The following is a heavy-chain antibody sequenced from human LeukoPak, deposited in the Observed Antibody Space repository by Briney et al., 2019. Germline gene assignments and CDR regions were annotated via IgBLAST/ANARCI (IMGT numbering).Heavy chain of an antibody. V-gene: IGHV1-69*04. CDR3: ARDVHDYGDYVGDY. J-gene: IGHJ4*02. D-gene: IGHD4-17*01. Sequence: SVKVSCKASGGPFSPYGLSWVRQTPGQGLEWMGRIIPVLGLSNYAQEFQGRVTFTADKSTNTAYMEVSSLRSEDTAIYYCARDVHDYGDYVGDYWGQGTLVTVSS. CDR1: GGPFSPYG. CDR2: IIPVLGLS.